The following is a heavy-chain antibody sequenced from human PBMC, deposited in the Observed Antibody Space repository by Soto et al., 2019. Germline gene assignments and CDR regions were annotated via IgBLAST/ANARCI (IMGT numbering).Heavy chain of an antibody. CDR3: ARGGSSVNDYSSSWYYY. D-gene: IGHD6-13*01. CDR2: INPNSGGT. Sequence: ASVKVSCKASGYTFTGYYMHWLRQAPGQGLEWMGWINPNSGGTNYAQKFQGWVTMTGDTSISTAYMELSRLRSDDTAVYYCARGGSSVNDYSSSWYYYWGQGTLVTVSS. J-gene: IGHJ4*02. CDR1: GYTFTGYY. V-gene: IGHV1-2*04.